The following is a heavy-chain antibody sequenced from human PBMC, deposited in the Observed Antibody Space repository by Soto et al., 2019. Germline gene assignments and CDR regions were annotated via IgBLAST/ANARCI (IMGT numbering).Heavy chain of an antibody. CDR3: ARVRDYGGNSGAFDI. CDR2: IIPILGIA. J-gene: IGHJ3*02. D-gene: IGHD4-17*01. Sequence: ASVKVSCKASGGTFNSYTISWVRQAPGQGLEWMGRIIPILGIANYAQKFQGRVTITADKSTSTAYMELSSLRSEDTAVYYCARVRDYGGNSGAFDIWGQGTMVTVSS. CDR1: GGTFNSYT. V-gene: IGHV1-69*02.